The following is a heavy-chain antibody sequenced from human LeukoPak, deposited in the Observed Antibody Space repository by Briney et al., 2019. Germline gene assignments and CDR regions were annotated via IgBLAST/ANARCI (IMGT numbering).Heavy chain of an antibody. CDR1: GGSISSRSNY. CDR2: IYYSGST. V-gene: IGHV4-39*01. J-gene: IGHJ4*02. CDR3: ARGSGSFSGGFDY. D-gene: IGHD1-26*01. Sequence: SETLSLTCTVSGGSISSRSNYWGWIRQPPGKGLEWIGSIYYSGSTYYKPSLESRVTISVDTSKNQFSLKLSSVTAADTAVYYCARGSGSFSGGFDYWGQGTLVTVSS.